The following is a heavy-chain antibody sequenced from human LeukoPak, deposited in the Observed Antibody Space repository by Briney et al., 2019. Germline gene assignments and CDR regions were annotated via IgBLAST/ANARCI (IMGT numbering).Heavy chain of an antibody. Sequence: GGSLRLSCAASGFTFSSYAMSWVRQAPGKGLEWVAVIWYDGSNKYYADSVKGRFIISRDNSKNTLYLQMNSLRAEDTAVYYCARSSDTAMVGYYFDYWGQGTMVTVSS. CDR2: IWYDGSNK. CDR3: ARSSDTAMVGYYFDY. D-gene: IGHD5-18*01. CDR1: GFTFSSYA. V-gene: IGHV3-33*08. J-gene: IGHJ4*02.